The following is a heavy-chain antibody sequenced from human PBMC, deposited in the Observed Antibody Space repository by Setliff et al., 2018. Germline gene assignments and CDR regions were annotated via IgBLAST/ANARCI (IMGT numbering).Heavy chain of an antibody. CDR1: GGTLRDYA. J-gene: IGHJ6*03. D-gene: IGHD3-3*01. CDR3: ARGGGSLRFLQWSYNYMDV. CDR2: IIPVFGTT. V-gene: IGHV1-69*13. Sequence: GASVKVSCKASGGTLRDYAISWVRQAPGQGLEWMGGIIPVFGTTYKEQKFQGRVTITADESTNTDYMELSSLRSEDTAVYYCARGGGSLRFLQWSYNYMDVWGKGTTVTV.